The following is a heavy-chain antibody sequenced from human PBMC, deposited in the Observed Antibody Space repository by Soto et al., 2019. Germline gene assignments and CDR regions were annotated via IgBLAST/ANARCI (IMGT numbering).Heavy chain of an antibody. J-gene: IGHJ6*02. CDR2: MYNTGST. D-gene: IGHD2-21*02. CDR3: ARDLWGYCGTDCYPLDV. V-gene: IGHV4-59*01. CDR1: GGTISRYY. Sequence: QVQLQESGPGLVKPSETLSLTCTVSGGTISRYYWSWIRQPPGKGLEWIGYMYNTGSTVYNPSFKSIVTLSVDTSKNHFSLKLNSVTAADTAVYYCARDLWGYCGTDCYPLDVWGQGTTVTVSS.